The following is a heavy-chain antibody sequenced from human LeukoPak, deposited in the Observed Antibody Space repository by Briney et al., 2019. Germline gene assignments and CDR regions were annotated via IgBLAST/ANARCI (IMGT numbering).Heavy chain of an antibody. J-gene: IGHJ4*02. V-gene: IGHV4-30-4*08. Sequence: SETLSLTCTVSGASISSDPHYWSWIRQPAGKGLEWIGYIYYSGSTYYNPSLKSRVTISVDTSKNQFSLKLSSVTAADTAVYYCARDAYYYGSGIEYWGQGTLVTVSS. CDR2: IYYSGST. CDR1: GASISSDPHY. CDR3: ARDAYYYGSGIEY. D-gene: IGHD3-10*01.